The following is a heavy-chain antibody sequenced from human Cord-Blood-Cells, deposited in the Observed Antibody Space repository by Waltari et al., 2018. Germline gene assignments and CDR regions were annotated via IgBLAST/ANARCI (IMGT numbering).Heavy chain of an antibody. CDR1: GGPISSGGYY. V-gene: IGHV4-31*03. D-gene: IGHD3-10*01. CDR3: ARERITMVQGVIGY. J-gene: IGHJ4*02. CDR2: MYYSGGP. Sequence: QVQLQESGPGLVKPSQTLSLPRTVPGGPISSGGYYCSWILHHPGKGLGWIGYMYYSGGPDYIPSRKSRMTISGDTSKNQCSLELSSVNAADTAVYYCARERITMVQGVIGYWGQGTLVTVCS.